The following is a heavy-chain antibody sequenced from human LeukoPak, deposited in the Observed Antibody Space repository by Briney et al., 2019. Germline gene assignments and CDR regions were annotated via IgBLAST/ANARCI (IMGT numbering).Heavy chain of an antibody. Sequence: PGGSLRLSCAASGFTFSTYAMSWVRQAPGEGRGWVSAITGSGGSAYYADSVKGRFTISRDNSKNTLTLQMNSLRAEDTAVYHCAKGSAAAGTIYTFDIWGQGTMVTVSS. CDR3: AKGSAAAGTIYTFDI. CDR1: GFTFSTYA. D-gene: IGHD6-13*01. V-gene: IGHV3-23*01. CDR2: ITGSGGSA. J-gene: IGHJ3*02.